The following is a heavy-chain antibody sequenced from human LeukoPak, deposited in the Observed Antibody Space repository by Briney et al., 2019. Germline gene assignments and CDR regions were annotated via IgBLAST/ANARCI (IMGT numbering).Heavy chain of an antibody. V-gene: IGHV5-51*01. D-gene: IGHD3-16*02. J-gene: IGHJ4*02. CDR3: ARRNYLWGSYRSYYFDY. CDR2: IYPGDSDT. Sequence: GESLKISCKGSGYSFTSYWIGWVRQMPGKGLEWMGIIYPGDSDTRYSPSFQGQVTISADKSISTAYLQWSSLKASDTAVYYCARRNYLWGSYRSYYFDYWGQGTLVTVSS. CDR1: GYSFTSYW.